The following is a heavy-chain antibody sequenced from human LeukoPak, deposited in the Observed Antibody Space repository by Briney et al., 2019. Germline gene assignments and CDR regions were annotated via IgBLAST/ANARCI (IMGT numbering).Heavy chain of an antibody. CDR3: AGSAYYDSSGLNWFDP. J-gene: IGHJ5*02. V-gene: IGHV3-21*01. CDR1: GFTFSSYS. Sequence: KTGGSLRLSCAASGFTFSSYSMNWVRQAPGKGLEWVSSISSSSSYIYYADSVKGRFTISRDNAKNSLYLQMNSLRAEDTAVCYCAGSAYYDSSGLNWFDPWGQGTLVTVSS. D-gene: IGHD3-22*01. CDR2: ISSSSSYI.